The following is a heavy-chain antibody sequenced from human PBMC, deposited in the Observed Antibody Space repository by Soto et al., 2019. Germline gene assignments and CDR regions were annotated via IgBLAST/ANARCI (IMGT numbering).Heavy chain of an antibody. CDR2: ISGSGGST. V-gene: IGHV3-23*01. D-gene: IGHD2-15*01. Sequence: GGSLRLSCAASGFTFSSYAMSWVRQAPGKGLEWVSAISGSGGSTYYADSVKGRFTISRDNSKNTLYLQMNSLRAEDTAVYYCAKVERYCSGGSCKADYWGQGTLVTV. J-gene: IGHJ4*02. CDR1: GFTFSSYA. CDR3: AKVERYCSGGSCKADY.